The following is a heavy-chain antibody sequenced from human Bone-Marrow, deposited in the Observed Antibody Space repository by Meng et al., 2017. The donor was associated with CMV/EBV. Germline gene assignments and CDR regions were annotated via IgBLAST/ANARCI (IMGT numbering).Heavy chain of an antibody. CDR1: GYTFASYG. CDR3: ARDVGFEEWELEG. J-gene: IGHJ4*02. Sequence: ASVKVSCKASGYTFASYGITWVRQATGQGLEWMGWMNPNSGNTGYAQKFQGRVTMTRNTSISTAYMELSSLRSEDTAVYYCARDVGFEEWELEGWGQGTLVTVSS. CDR2: MNPNSGNT. D-gene: IGHD1-26*01. V-gene: IGHV1-8*01.